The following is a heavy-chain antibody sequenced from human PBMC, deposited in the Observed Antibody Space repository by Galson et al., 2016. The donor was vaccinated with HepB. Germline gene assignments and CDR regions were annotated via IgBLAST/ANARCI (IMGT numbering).Heavy chain of an antibody. D-gene: IGHD5-18*01. CDR3: ARDFHLMDTNSRLHQSSDNQFAMDV. CDR2: IWYDGTKK. V-gene: IGHV3-33*01. Sequence: SLRLSCAASGFTFSSYGIHWVRQSPGKGLEWVAVIWYDGTKKFYADSVKGRFTISRDNSKNTLFLEMNGLRADDTAVYYCARDFHLMDTNSRLHQSSDNQFAMDVWGQGTAVTVSS. CDR1: GFTFSSYG. J-gene: IGHJ6*02.